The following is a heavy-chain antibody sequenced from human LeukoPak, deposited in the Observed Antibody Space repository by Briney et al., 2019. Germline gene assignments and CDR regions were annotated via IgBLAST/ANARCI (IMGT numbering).Heavy chain of an antibody. CDR3: ARIGYCSSTSCYTRWFDP. CDR2: IKQDGSEK. J-gene: IGHJ5*02. CDR1: GFTFSSYW. Sequence: GGSLRLSCAASGFTFSSYWMSWVRQAPGKGLEWVANIKQDGSEKYYVDSVKGRFTISRDNAKNSLYLQMNSLRAEDTAVYYCARIGYCSSTSCYTRWFDPWGQGTLVTVSS. V-gene: IGHV3-7*01. D-gene: IGHD2-2*02.